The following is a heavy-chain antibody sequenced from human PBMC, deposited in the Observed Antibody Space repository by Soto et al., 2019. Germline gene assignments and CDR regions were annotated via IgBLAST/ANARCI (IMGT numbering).Heavy chain of an antibody. CDR2: IYYSGST. D-gene: IGHD6-19*01. J-gene: IGHJ4*02. V-gene: IGHV4-59*08. CDR3: ARRIAVAGLDY. Sequence: SETLSLTCTVSGGSISSYYWSWIRQPPGKGLEWIGYIYYSGSTNYNPSLKSRVTISVDTSKNQFSLKLSSVTAADTAVYYCARRIAVAGLDYWGQGTLVTVSS. CDR1: GGSISSYY.